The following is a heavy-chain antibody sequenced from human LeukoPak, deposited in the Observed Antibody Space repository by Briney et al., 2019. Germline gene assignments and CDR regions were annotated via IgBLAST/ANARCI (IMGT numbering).Heavy chain of an antibody. J-gene: IGHJ4*02. CDR2: ISYDGSDK. CDR3: AKSAYYDASGYYREYHFDY. V-gene: IGHV3-30*18. CDR1: GFTFSSYG. Sequence: GGSLRLSCAASGFTFSSYGMHWVRQAPGKGLEWVAVISYDGSDKFYADSVKGRFTISRDKTKNTLYLQMNSLRAEDTAVYYCAKSAYYDASGYYREYHFDYWGQGTLVTVSS. D-gene: IGHD3-22*01.